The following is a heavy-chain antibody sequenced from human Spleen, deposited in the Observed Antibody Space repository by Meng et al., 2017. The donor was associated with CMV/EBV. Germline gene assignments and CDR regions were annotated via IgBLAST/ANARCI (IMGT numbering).Heavy chain of an antibody. J-gene: IGHJ5*02. D-gene: IGHD6-13*01. CDR3: ARGRIAAGNWFDP. Sequence: ASVKVSCKASGYSRWTGYFTHWVRQAPGQGLEWMGAMNPNTGNTDYARKLQGRVTLTRNTSISTAYMELSSLRSEDTAVYYCARGRIAAGNWFDPWGQGTLVTVSS. V-gene: IGHV1-8*02. CDR2: MNPNTGNT. CDR1: GYSRWTGYF.